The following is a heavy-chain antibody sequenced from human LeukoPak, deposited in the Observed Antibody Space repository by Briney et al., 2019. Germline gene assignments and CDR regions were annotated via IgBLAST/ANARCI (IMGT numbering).Heavy chain of an antibody. V-gene: IGHV3-53*01. Sequence: PGGSLRLSCAASGFTVSSNYMSWVRQAPGKGLEWVSVIYSGGSTYYADSVKGRFTISRDNSKNTLYLQMNSLRAEDTAVYYCATRRDGITIFGVVRKVDAFDIWGQGTMVTVSS. CDR3: ATRRDGITIFGVVRKVDAFDI. CDR1: GFTVSSNY. J-gene: IGHJ3*02. CDR2: IYSGGST. D-gene: IGHD3-3*01.